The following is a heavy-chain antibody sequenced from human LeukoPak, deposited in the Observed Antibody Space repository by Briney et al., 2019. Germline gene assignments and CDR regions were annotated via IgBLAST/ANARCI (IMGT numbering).Heavy chain of an antibody. J-gene: IGHJ4*02. CDR3: AKSLGYSSSWYVLDY. CDR2: ISYDGSNK. V-gene: IGHV3-30*18. Sequence: PGGSLRLSCAASGFTFSSYGMHWVRQAPGKGLEWVAVISYDGSNKYYADSVKGRFTISRDNSKNTLYLQMNSLRAEDTAVYYCAKSLGYSSSWYVLDYWGQGTLVTVSS. D-gene: IGHD6-13*01. CDR1: GFTFSSYG.